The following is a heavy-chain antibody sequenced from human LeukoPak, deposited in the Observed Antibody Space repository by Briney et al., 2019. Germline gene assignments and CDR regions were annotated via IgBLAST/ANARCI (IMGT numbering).Heavy chain of an antibody. V-gene: IGHV3-74*01. CDR1: GFTFSSYW. CDR2: INSDGSST. Sequence: GGSLRLSCTASGFTFSSYWMHWVRQAPGKGLVWVSRINSDGSSTSYADSVKGRFTISRDNAKNTLYLQMNSLRAEDTAVYYCARMYYDFWSGPRGDFDYWGQGTLVTVSS. CDR3: ARMYYDFWSGPRGDFDY. J-gene: IGHJ4*02. D-gene: IGHD3-3*01.